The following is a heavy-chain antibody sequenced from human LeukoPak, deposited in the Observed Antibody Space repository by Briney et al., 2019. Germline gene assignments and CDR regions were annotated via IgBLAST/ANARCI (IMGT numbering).Heavy chain of an antibody. CDR1: GGSMSSYY. CDR3: ARGGSVVPAAIRAFDI. Sequence: SETLSLTCTVSGGSMSSYYWNWIRQPPGKGLEWIGYMYHRGSTNYNPSLRSRVTISVDTSKNQFSLKLSSVTAADTAVYYCARGGSVVPAAIRAFDIWGQGTMVTVSS. V-gene: IGHV4-59*01. D-gene: IGHD2-2*02. CDR2: MYHRGST. J-gene: IGHJ3*02.